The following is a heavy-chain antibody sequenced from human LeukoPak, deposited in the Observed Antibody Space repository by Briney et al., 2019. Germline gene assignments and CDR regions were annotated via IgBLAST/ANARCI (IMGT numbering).Heavy chain of an antibody. CDR3: ARDMNAGDFWSGYYGC. CDR2: IHPSGGTT. V-gene: IGHV1-46*01. J-gene: IGHJ4*02. CDR1: GYTFTSCF. Sequence: ASVKVSCKASGYTFTSCFMHWVRQAPGQGLEWMGIIHPSGGTTSYAQKFQGRVTITTDESTSTAYMELSSLRSEDTAVYYCARDMNAGDFWSGYYGCWGQGTLVTVSS. D-gene: IGHD3-3*01.